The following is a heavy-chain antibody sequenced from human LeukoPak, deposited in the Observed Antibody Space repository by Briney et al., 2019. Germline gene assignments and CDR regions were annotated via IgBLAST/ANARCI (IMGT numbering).Heavy chain of an antibody. V-gene: IGHV3-48*03. J-gene: IGHJ4*02. D-gene: IGHD5-24*01. Sequence: GGSLRLSCAASGFTFSSYEMNWVRQAPGKGLEWVSYISSSGSNIYYADSVKGRFTISRDNAKNSLYLQMNSLRAEDTAVYYCARVWAEMAFDWGQGTLVTVSS. CDR3: ARVWAEMAFD. CDR1: GFTFSSYE. CDR2: ISSSGSNI.